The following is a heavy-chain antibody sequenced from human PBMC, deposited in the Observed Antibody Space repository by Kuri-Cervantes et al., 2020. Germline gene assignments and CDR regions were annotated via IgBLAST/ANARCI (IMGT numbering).Heavy chain of an antibody. CDR2: ISSSGSTI. D-gene: IGHD3-22*01. J-gene: IGHJ3*02. Sequence: GGSLRLSCAASGFTFSDYYMSWIRQAPGKGLEWVSYISSSGSTIYYADSVKGRFTISRDNAKKSLSVLMNSLRAEDTAVYYCARGGNSGYYYAAFDIWGQGTMVTVSS. V-gene: IGHV3-11*04. CDR1: GFTFSDYY. CDR3: ARGGNSGYYYAAFDI.